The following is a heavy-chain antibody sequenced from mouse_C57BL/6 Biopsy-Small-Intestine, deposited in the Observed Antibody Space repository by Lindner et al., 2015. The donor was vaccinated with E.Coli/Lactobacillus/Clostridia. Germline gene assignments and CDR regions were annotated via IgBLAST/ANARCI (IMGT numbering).Heavy chain of an antibody. CDR1: GYTFTSYT. Sequence: VQLQESGAELARPGASVKMSCKASGYTFTSYTMHWVKQRPGQGLEWIGYINPSSGYTKYNQKFKDKATLTADKSSSTAYMQLSSLTSEDSAVYYCARWYYYDSSPDYWGQGTSVTVSS. D-gene: IGHD1-1*01. J-gene: IGHJ4*01. CDR2: INPSSGYT. V-gene: IGHV1-4*01. CDR3: ARWYYYDSSPDY.